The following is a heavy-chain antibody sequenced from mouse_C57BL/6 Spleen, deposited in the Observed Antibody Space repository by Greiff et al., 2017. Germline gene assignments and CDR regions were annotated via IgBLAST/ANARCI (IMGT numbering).Heavy chain of an antibody. CDR3: TRGIYYDYSYAMDY. V-gene: IGHV5-9-1*02. J-gene: IGHJ4*01. CDR2: ISSGGDYI. Sequence: EVKVVESGEGLVKHGGSLKLSCAASGFTFSSYAMSWVRQTPEKRLEWVAYISSGGDYIYYADTVKGRFTISRDNARNTLYLQMSSLKSEDTAMYYCTRGIYYDYSYAMDYWGQGTSVTVSS. D-gene: IGHD2-4*01. CDR1: GFTFSSYA.